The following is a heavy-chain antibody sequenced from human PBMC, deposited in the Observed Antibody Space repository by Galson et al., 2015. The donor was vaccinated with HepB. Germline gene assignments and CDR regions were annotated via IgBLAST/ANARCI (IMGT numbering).Heavy chain of an antibody. J-gene: IGHJ3*02. V-gene: IGHV5-51*01. CDR1: GYSFTSYW. CDR3: ARQDIVVVPAAIRRNAFDI. Sequence: QSGAEVKKPGESLKISCKGSGYSFTSYWIGWVRQMPGKGLEWMGIICPGDSDTRYSPSSQGQVTISADKSISTAYLQWSSLKASDTAMYYCARQDIVVVPAAIRRNAFDIWGQGTMVTVSS. CDR2: ICPGDSDT. D-gene: IGHD2-2*01.